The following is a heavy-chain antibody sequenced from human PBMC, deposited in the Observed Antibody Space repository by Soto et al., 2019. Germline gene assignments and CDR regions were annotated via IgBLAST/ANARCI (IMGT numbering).Heavy chain of an antibody. V-gene: IGHV5-10-1*01. CDR2: IDPSDSYT. CDR1: GYTSTSYW. CDR3: ARRNSGSWSFT. D-gene: IGHD6-13*01. Sequence: PGESLKISCKGFGYTSTSYWISWVRQMPGKGLEWMGRIDPSDSYTNYSPSFQDHVTISADNSIRTAYLQWSRLEASDTAIYYCARRNSGSWSFTCGQGTLVTVSS. J-gene: IGHJ5*02.